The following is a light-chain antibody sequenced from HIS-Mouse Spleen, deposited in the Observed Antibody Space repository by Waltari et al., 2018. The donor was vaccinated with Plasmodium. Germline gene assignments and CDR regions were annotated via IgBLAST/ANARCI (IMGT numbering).Light chain of an antibody. V-gene: IGLV1-40*01. Sequence: QSVLPQPPSVSGAPGQRVTISCTGSSSNLGAGYDVPWYQQLPGTAPKLRIYGNSKRPSGVPDRFAGSKSGTSAALAITGLQAEDEADYYCQSYDSSLSAPYVFGTGTKVTVL. CDR1: SSNLGAGYD. J-gene: IGLJ1*01. CDR2: GNS. CDR3: QSYDSSLSAPYV.